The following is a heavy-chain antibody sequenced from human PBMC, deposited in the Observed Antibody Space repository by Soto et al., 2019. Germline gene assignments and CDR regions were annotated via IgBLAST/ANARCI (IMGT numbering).Heavy chain of an antibody. Sequence: PGESLKISCKGSGYSFTSYWISWVRQMPGKGLEWMGRIDPSDSYTNYSPSFQGHVTISADKSISTAYLQWSSLKASDTAMYYCARYMVATQGAYYFGMDVWGQGTTVTVSS. J-gene: IGHJ6*02. CDR1: GYSFTSYW. CDR2: IDPSDSYT. CDR3: ARYMVATQGAYYFGMDV. D-gene: IGHD2-21*02. V-gene: IGHV5-10-1*01.